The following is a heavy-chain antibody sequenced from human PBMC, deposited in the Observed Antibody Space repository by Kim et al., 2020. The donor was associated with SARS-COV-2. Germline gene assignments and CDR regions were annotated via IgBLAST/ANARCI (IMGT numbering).Heavy chain of an antibody. Sequence: ASVKVSCKASGYTFTSYSMNWVRQAPGQGLEWMGWINTNTGNPTYAQGFTGRFVFSVDTSVRRAYLQISSLKAEDTAVYYCASDLAAWATTVTTTGYCGQGTLVSVSS. CDR2: INTNTGNP. CDR1: GYTFTSYS. J-gene: IGHJ4*02. D-gene: IGHD4-17*01. V-gene: IGHV7-4-1*02. CDR3: ASDLAAWATTVTTTGY.